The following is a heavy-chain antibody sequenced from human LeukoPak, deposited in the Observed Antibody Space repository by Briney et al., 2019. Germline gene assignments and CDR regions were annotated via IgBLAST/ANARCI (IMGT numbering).Heavy chain of an antibody. CDR1: GFIFSGSA. J-gene: IGHJ6*03. CDR2: IRSKTNSYAT. V-gene: IGHV3-73*01. Sequence: GGSLKLSCAASGFIFSGSALHWVRQASGKGLEWVGHIRSKTNSYATGYAASVKGRFTISRDDSKNTAYLQVNSLKTEDTAVYYCARDGYQLPLPYYMDVWGKGTTVTVSS. CDR3: ARDGYQLPLPYYMDV. D-gene: IGHD2-2*01.